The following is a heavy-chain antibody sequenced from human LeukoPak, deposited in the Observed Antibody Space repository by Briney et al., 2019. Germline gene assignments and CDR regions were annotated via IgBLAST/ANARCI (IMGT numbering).Heavy chain of an antibody. CDR2: IYYSGST. CDR3: ARVSCGGDCYSGHYFDY. CDR1: GGSISSYY. V-gene: IGHV4-39*01. Sequence: SETLSLTCTVSGGSISSYYWGWIRQPPGKGLEWIGSIYYSGSTYYSPSLKSRVTISVDTSKNQFSLKLSSVTAADTAVYYCARVSCGGDCYSGHYFDYWGQGTLVTVSS. D-gene: IGHD2-21*02. J-gene: IGHJ4*02.